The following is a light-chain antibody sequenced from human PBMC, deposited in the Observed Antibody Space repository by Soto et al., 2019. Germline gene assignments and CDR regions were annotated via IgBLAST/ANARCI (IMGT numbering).Light chain of an antibody. CDR2: KAS. Sequence: DIQMTQSPSTLATSVGDRVTITCRASQSIGTWLAWYQQIPGKAPKLLISKASTLESGVPSRFSGSGSGTEFTLTISSLQPDDFVTYYCQQYSSFPYTFGRETNLEI. CDR3: QQYSSFPYT. V-gene: IGKV1-5*03. J-gene: IGKJ2*01. CDR1: QSIGTW.